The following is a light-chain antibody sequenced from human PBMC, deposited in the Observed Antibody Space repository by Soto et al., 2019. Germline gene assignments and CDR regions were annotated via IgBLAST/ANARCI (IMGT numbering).Light chain of an antibody. CDR1: QIVSSNY. CDR2: GAS. CDR3: QQYVSPPPYT. J-gene: IGKJ2*01. V-gene: IGKV3-20*01. Sequence: EIVLTQSPGTLSVSPGERATLSCRASQIVSSNYLAWYQQKPGQAPRLLIYGASSRATGIPDRFSGSGSGTDFTLSISRLEPDVFAVYYCQQYVSPPPYTFGQGTKLEIK.